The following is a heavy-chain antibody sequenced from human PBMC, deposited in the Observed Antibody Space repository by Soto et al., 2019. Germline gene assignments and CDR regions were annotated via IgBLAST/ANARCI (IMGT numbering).Heavy chain of an antibody. Sequence: SETLSLTCAVYGGSFSGYYWSWIRQPPGKGLEWIGEINHSGSTNYNPSLKSRVTISVDTSKNQFSLKLSSVTAADTAVYYCARGPTISTFDPWGQGTLVTVSS. D-gene: IGHD3-3*01. J-gene: IGHJ5*02. V-gene: IGHV4-34*01. CDR2: INHSGST. CDR1: GGSFSGYY. CDR3: ARGPTISTFDP.